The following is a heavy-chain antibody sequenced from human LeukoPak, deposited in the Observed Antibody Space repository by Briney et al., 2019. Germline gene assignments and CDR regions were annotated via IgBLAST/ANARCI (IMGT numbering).Heavy chain of an antibody. CDR3: ARLYGSGSNWFDP. Sequence: PSETLSLTCTVSGGSISSYYWGWIRQPPGKGLEWIGSIYYSGSTYYNPSLKSRVTISVDTSKNQFSLKLSSVTAADTAVYYCARLYGSGSNWFDPWGQGTLVTVSS. CDR1: GGSISSYY. V-gene: IGHV4-39*01. CDR2: IYYSGST. D-gene: IGHD3-10*01. J-gene: IGHJ5*02.